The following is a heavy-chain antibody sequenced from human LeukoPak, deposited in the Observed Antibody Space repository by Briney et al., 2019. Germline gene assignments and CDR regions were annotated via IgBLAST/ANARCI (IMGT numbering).Heavy chain of an antibody. Sequence: GGSLRLSCAASGFTFSSYAMSWVRLAPGKGLEWVSAISGSGGSTYYADSVKGRFTISRDNSKNTLYLQMNSLRAEDTAVYYCASIFGTTGTTNGMDVWGQGTTVTVSS. V-gene: IGHV3-23*01. CDR1: GFTFSSYA. CDR3: ASIFGTTGTTNGMDV. CDR2: ISGSGGST. J-gene: IGHJ6*02. D-gene: IGHD1-1*01.